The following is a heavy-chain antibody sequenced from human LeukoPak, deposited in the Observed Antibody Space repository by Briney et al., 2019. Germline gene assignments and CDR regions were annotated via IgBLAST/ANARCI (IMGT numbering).Heavy chain of an antibody. J-gene: IGHJ4*01. CDR2: ITGPGEGT. D-gene: IGHD6-19*01. CDR1: GFSFSAYA. Sequence: PGGSLRLSYEASGFSFSAYALSWVRQAPGKGLEWVSAITGPGEGTWHADSVKGRFTTSRDNSQRTLYLQMNSLRVEDTAVYYCAKRIVGWYQIDYWGHGTLVTVSS. CDR3: AKRIVGWYQIDY. V-gene: IGHV3-23*01.